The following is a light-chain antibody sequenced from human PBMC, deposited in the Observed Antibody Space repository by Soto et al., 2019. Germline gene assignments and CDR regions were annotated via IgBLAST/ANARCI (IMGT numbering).Light chain of an antibody. Sequence: QSVLTQPPSVSAAPGPKVTISCSGSSSNIGNNYVSWYQQLPGTAPKLLIYDSNKRPSGIPDRFSGSKSGTSATLGITGLQTGDEADYYCGTWDSSLSAVVFGGGTKLTVL. CDR3: GTWDSSLSAVV. V-gene: IGLV1-51*01. CDR1: SSNIGNNY. CDR2: DSN. J-gene: IGLJ2*01.